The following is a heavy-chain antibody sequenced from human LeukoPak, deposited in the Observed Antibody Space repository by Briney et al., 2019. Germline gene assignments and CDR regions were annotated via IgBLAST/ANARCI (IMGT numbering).Heavy chain of an antibody. Sequence: GGSLRLSCAASGFTFSSYAMSWVPQAPGKGLEWVSGISGSGGSTYYADSVKGRFTISRDNSKNTLYLQMNSLRAEDTAVYYCAKDLYSFGPFDYWGQGTLVTVSS. CDR3: AKDLYSFGPFDY. V-gene: IGHV3-23*01. CDR1: GFTFSSYA. J-gene: IGHJ4*02. CDR2: ISGSGGST. D-gene: IGHD5-18*01.